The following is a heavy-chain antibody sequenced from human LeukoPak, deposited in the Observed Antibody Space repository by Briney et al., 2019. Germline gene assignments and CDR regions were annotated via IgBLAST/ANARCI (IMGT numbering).Heavy chain of an antibody. Sequence: SETLSLTCAVYGGSFSGYYWSWIRQPPGKGLEWIGEINHSGSTNYNPSLKSRVTISVDTSKNQFSLKLSSVTAADTAVYYCARAGVGAAAGPDYNWFDPWGQGTLVTVSS. CDR1: GGSFSGYY. CDR2: INHSGST. J-gene: IGHJ5*02. D-gene: IGHD6-13*01. V-gene: IGHV4-34*01. CDR3: ARAGVGAAAGPDYNWFDP.